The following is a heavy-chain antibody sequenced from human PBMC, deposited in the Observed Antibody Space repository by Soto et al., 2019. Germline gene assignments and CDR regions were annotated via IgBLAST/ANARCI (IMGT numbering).Heavy chain of an antibody. CDR2: IGGRGNSA. V-gene: IGHV3-23*01. D-gene: IGHD5-12*01. CDR3: VREGRGSFDF. Sequence: VGSLRLSCAASGFIFTNYAMNWVRQAPGKGLEWVSVIGGRGNSAYYADSVQGRFTISRDNSKNTLSLQMSSLTADDTAIYYCVREGRGSFDFWGRGTMVTVSS. CDR1: GFIFTNYA. J-gene: IGHJ3*01.